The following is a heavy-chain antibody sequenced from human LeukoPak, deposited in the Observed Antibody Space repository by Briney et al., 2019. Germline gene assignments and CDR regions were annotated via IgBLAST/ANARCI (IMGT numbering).Heavy chain of an antibody. CDR1: GGSFRGYY. D-gene: IGHD2-2*01. J-gene: IGHJ4*02. V-gene: IGHV4-34*01. Sequence: PAETLSLTSAVYGGSFRGYYWSWTRQPPGKGLEWIGEINHSGSTNYNPSLKSRVTISLDTSMKKFSLKLNSVTAADTAVYYCASTERCSTTCPLDYWGQGTLVTVSS. CDR2: INHSGST. CDR3: ASTERCSTTCPLDY.